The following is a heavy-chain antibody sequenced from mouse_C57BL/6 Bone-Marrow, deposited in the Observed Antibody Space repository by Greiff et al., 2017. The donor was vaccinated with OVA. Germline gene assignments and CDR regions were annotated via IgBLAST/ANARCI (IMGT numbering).Heavy chain of an antibody. CDR3: ARLKDY. CDR2: INPYNGGT. J-gene: IGHJ3*01. Sequence: EVQGVESGPVLVKPGASVKMSCKASGYTFTDYYMNWVKQSHGKSLEWIGVINPYNGGTSYNQKFKGKATLTVDKSSSTAYMELNSLTSEDSAVYYCARLKDYWGQGTLVTVSA. V-gene: IGHV1-19*01. CDR1: GYTFTDYY.